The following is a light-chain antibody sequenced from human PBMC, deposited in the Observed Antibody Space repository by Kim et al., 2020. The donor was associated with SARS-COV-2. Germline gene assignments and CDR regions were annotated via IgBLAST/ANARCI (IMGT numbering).Light chain of an antibody. V-gene: IGLV1-47*01. CDR3: AAWDDTLTGPV. J-gene: IGLJ2*01. CDR2: TND. CDR1: SSNIGSNH. Sequence: GQTVSISGSGSSSNIGSNHVYWYQHFPGLAPKLLIYTNDQRPSGVPDRFSGSKSGTSASLAISGLRSDDEADYYCAAWDDTLTGPVFGGGTQLTVL.